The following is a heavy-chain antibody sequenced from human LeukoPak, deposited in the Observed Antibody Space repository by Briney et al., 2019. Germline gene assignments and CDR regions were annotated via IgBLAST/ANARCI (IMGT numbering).Heavy chain of an antibody. CDR1: GFTFSHYA. J-gene: IGHJ4*02. Sequence: PGGSLRLSCAASGFTFSHYAMYWVRQAPGKGLEWVSSIDASGGATYYADSVKGRFTISRDNSKNTLYLQMNSLRAEDTAVYYCARVQPCMTTVTTVDYSGQGTLVTVCS. V-gene: IGHV3-23*01. D-gene: IGHD4-17*01. CDR2: IDASGGAT. CDR3: ARVQPCMTTVTTVDY.